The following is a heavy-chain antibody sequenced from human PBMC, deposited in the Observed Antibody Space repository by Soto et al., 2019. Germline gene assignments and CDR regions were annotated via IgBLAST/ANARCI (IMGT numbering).Heavy chain of an antibody. CDR3: ARGVRPAENPSYYMDV. V-gene: IGHV4-34*01. Sequence: PSETLSLTCAVYGGSFSGYYWSWIRQHPGKGLEWIGEINHSGSTNYNPSLKSRVTISVDTSKNQFSLKLSSVTAADTAVYYCARGVRPAENPSYYMDVWGKGTTVTVSS. J-gene: IGHJ6*03. CDR1: GGSFSGYY. D-gene: IGHD2-2*01. CDR2: INHSGST.